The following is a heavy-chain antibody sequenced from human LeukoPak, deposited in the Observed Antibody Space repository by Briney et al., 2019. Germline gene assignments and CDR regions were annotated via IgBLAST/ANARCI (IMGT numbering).Heavy chain of an antibody. D-gene: IGHD3-10*01. CDR1: GYTFTGYY. J-gene: IGHJ4*02. CDR2: INPNSGGT. CDR3: ASVILVGGLLEPIFDY. Sequence: GASVNVSCKASGYTFTGYYMHWVRQAPGQGLEWMGWINPNSGGTNYAQKFQGRVTMTRDTSISTAYMELSRLRSNDTAVYYCASVILVGGLLEPIFDYWGQGTLVTVSS. V-gene: IGHV1-2*02.